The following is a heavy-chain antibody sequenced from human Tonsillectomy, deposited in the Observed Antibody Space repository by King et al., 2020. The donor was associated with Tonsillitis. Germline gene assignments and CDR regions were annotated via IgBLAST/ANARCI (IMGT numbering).Heavy chain of an antibody. V-gene: IGHV1-2*02. J-gene: IGHJ4*02. CDR1: VYTFTGYY. CDR2: INPNSGGT. D-gene: IGHD5/OR15-5a*01. CDR3: TRVIASTSDSPIGY. Sequence: QLQLVQSGAEVKKPGASVKVSCKASVYTFTGYYMHWVRQAPGQGLEWRGWINPNSGGTNYAQKFQGRVTITRDTSISTVYMELSRLRSDDTAVYYCTRVIASTSDSPIGYWGQGTLVTVSS.